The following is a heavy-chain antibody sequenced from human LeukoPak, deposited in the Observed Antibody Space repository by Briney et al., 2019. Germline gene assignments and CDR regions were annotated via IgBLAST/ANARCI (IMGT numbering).Heavy chain of an antibody. Sequence: GGSLRLSCAASGFTFSTYGMHWVRQAPGKGLEWVAFIRYDGSNKYYADSVKGRFTISRDNSKNTLYLQMNSLRAEDTAVYYCAKDFRRGAILYYFDYWGQGTLVTVSS. V-gene: IGHV3-30*02. CDR3: AKDFRRGAILYYFDY. CDR1: GFTFSTYG. D-gene: IGHD3-10*01. CDR2: IRYDGSNK. J-gene: IGHJ4*02.